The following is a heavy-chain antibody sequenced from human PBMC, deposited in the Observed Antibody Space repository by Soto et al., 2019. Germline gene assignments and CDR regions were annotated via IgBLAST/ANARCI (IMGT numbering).Heavy chain of an antibody. CDR2: IYPGDSDT. CDR1: GYSFTSYW. V-gene: IGHV5-51*01. J-gene: IGHJ4*02. D-gene: IGHD3-9*01. CDR3: ARLFDWPRGHFDY. Sequence: GGSLKISCKGSGYSFTSYWIGWGRQMPGKGLEWMGIIYPGDSDTRYSPSFQGQVTISADKSISTAYLQWSSLKASDTAMDYCARLFDWPRGHFDYWGQGTLVTVSS.